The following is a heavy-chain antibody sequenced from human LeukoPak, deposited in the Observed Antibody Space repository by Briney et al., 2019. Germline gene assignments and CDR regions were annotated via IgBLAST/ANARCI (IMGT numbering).Heavy chain of an antibody. CDR3: ASPPRYCSGGSCLDY. J-gene: IGHJ4*02. V-gene: IGHV4-39*01. CDR1: GGSISSSSYY. D-gene: IGHD2-15*01. Sequence: SETLSLTCTVSGGSISSSSYYWGWIRQPPGKGLEWIGSIYYSGSTYYNPSLKSRVTISVDTSKNQFSLKLGSVTAADTAVYYCASPPRYCSGGSCLDYWGQGTLVTVSS. CDR2: IYYSGST.